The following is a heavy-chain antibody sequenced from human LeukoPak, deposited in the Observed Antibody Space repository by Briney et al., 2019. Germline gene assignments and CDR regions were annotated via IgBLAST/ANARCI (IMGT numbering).Heavy chain of an antibody. CDR3: ARQGMVRGVFPFVFDY. CDR1: GDSISSLTYY. Sequence: SETLSLTCTVSGDSISSLTYYWGWIRQPPGKGLEWIGTIYYSGSTYYNPSLKSRVTISVDTSKNQFSLKLSSVTAADTAVYYCARQGMVRGVFPFVFDYWGQGTLVTVSS. V-gene: IGHV4-39*01. D-gene: IGHD3-10*01. CDR2: IYYSGST. J-gene: IGHJ4*02.